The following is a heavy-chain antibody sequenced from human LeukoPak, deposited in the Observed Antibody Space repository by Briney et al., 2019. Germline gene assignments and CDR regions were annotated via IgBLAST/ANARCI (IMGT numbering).Heavy chain of an antibody. V-gene: IGHV1-18*01. D-gene: IGHD4-17*01. CDR3: ARAPYGDYSYYYYMDV. CDR2: ISAYNGNT. J-gene: IGHJ6*03. CDR1: SYTFTSYG. Sequence: ASVKVSCKASSYTFTSYGISWVRQAPGQGLEWMGWISAYNGNTNYAQKLQGRVTMTTDTSTSTAYMELRSLRSDDTAVYYCARAPYGDYSYYYYMDVWGKGTTVTVSS.